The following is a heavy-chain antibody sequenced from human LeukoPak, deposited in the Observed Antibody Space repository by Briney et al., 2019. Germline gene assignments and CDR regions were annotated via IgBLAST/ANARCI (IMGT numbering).Heavy chain of an antibody. CDR3: ATGRSCTTCYLPDY. CDR2: INQDGGEK. CDR1: GFTSNTAW. V-gene: IGHV3-7*01. J-gene: IGHJ4*02. Sequence: GGSLTLSCAVSGFTSNTAWLTWVRQAPGKGPEWMANINQDGGEKYYVDSVKGRFTISRDNAKNSLYLQMNSLRAEDTAVYHCATGRSCTTCYLPDYWGQGTLVTVSS. D-gene: IGHD2-2*01.